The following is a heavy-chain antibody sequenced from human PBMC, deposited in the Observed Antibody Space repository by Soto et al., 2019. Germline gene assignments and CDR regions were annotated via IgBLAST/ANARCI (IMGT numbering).Heavy chain of an antibody. CDR2: INPGSGGT. CDR1: GYTFTGNN. V-gene: IGHV1-2*02. J-gene: IGHJ5*02. Sequence: ASVKVSCKASGYTFTGNNMYWVRQAPGQGLEWMGWINPGSGGTIYAENFQGRVTMTRDTSISTVYMDLSSLTSDDTAVYYCARGVGSSWLDPCGQGTLVTVSS. CDR3: ARGVGSSWLDP. D-gene: IGHD5-12*01.